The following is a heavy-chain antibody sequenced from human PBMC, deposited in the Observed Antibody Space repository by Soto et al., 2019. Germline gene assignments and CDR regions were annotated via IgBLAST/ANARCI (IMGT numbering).Heavy chain of an antibody. CDR2: IWHDGSNK. D-gene: IGHD3-16*01. CDR3: ASAYTE. J-gene: IGHJ4*02. V-gene: IGHV3-33*01. Sequence: TGGSLRLSCAASGFTFSSYGMHWVRQAPGKGLEWVALIWHDGSNKYYADSVKGRFTISRDNSKNMLYLQMNSLRAEDTAVYYCASAYTEGGQGTLVTVSS. CDR1: GFTFSSYG.